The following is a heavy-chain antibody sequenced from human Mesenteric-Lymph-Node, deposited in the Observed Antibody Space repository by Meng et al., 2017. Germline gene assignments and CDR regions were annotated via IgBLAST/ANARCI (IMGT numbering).Heavy chain of an antibody. V-gene: IGHV3-21*01. Sequence: EVQLVESGGGLVKPGESLRLSCVASGFTLSSYSMNWVRQALGKGLEWVSSISTSTSIYYADSAKGRFTISRDKAKNSLFLQMNSLRAEDTAVYYCARGVAPAGMLYWYFDLWGRGTLVTVSS. CDR3: ARGVAPAGMLYWYFDL. D-gene: IGHD6-13*01. CDR1: GFTLSSYS. J-gene: IGHJ2*01. CDR2: ISTSTSI.